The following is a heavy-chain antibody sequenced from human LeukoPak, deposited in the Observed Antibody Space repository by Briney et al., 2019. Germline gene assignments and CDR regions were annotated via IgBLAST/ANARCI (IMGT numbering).Heavy chain of an antibody. V-gene: IGHV1-69*05. Sequence: ASVKVSCKASGGTFSSYAISWVRQAPGQGLEWMGRIIPIFGTASYAQKFQGRVTITTDESTSTAYMELSSLRSEDTAAYYCARRYSYPDAFDIWGQGTMVTVSS. CDR3: ARRYSYPDAFDI. J-gene: IGHJ3*02. CDR2: IIPIFGTA. CDR1: GGTFSSYA. D-gene: IGHD5-18*01.